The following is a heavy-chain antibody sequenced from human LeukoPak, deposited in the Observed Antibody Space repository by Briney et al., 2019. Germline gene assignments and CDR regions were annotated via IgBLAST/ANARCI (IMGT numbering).Heavy chain of an antibody. CDR1: GFTFSNAW. CDR2: IKSKTDGCTT. Sequence: TGGSLRLSCAASGFTFSNAWMSWVRQAPGRGLEWVGRIKSKTDGCTTDYAAPVKGRFTISRDDSKNTLYLQMNSLKTEDTAVYYCTKNYHGSGSYHNGGYWGQGTLVTVSS. CDR3: TKNYHGSGSYHNGGY. J-gene: IGHJ4*02. V-gene: IGHV3-15*01. D-gene: IGHD3-10*01.